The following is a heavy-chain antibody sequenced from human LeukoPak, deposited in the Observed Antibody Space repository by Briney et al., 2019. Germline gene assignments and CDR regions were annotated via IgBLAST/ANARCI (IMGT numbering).Heavy chain of an antibody. J-gene: IGHJ4*02. V-gene: IGHV3-30*04. CDR1: GFTFSSYA. CDR3: ARGGLLSDFDY. CDR2: ISYDGSNK. Sequence: PGGSLRHSCAASGFTFSSYAMHWVRQAPGKGLEWVAVISYDGSNKYYADSVKGRFTISRDNSKNTLYLQMNSLRAEDTAVYYCARGGLLSDFDYWGQGTLVTVSS. D-gene: IGHD2-21*02.